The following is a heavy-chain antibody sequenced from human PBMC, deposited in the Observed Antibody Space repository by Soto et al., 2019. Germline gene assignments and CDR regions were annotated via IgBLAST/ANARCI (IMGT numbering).Heavy chain of an antibody. CDR3: AKQKGSGTPCYYIMDV. J-gene: IGHJ6*04. Sequence: GGSLRLSCAASGFTFSSYAMSWVRQAPGKGLEWVSTISGSGGSAYYADSVKGRFTISRDNSKNTLYLQMNSLRAEDRAVYYCAKQKGSGTPCYYIMDVWGKGATVTVSS. CDR1: GFTFSSYA. D-gene: IGHD3-10*01. CDR2: ISGSGGSA. V-gene: IGHV3-23*01.